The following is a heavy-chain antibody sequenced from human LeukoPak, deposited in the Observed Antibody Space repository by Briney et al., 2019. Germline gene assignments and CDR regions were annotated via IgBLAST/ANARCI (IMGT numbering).Heavy chain of an antibody. V-gene: IGHV3-30*18. CDR3: AKDSAYSGSYFDY. CDR2: ISYDGSNK. Sequence: GRSLRLSCAASGFTFSSYGMHWVRQAPGKGLEWVAVISYDGSNKYYADSVKGRFTISRDNSKNTLYLQMNSLRAEDTAVYYCAKDSAYSGSYFDYWGQGTLVTVSS. D-gene: IGHD1-26*01. J-gene: IGHJ4*02. CDR1: GFTFSSYG.